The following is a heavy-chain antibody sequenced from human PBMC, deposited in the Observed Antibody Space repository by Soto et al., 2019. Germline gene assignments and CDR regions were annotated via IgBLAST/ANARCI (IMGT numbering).Heavy chain of an antibody. CDR2: IYHSGTT. CDR1: GASITSSIW. CDR3: ANSRLYGYRIFDY. J-gene: IGHJ4*02. Sequence: QVHLQESGPGLMKPSGTLSLTCAVSGASITSSIWWNWVRQPPGKGIEWIGEIYHSGTTNYNPSLESRVPMSVDKSKNQFSLRLTSVIAADTAVYYCANSRLYGYRIFDYWGQRTLVTVSS. D-gene: IGHD5-18*01. V-gene: IGHV4-4*02.